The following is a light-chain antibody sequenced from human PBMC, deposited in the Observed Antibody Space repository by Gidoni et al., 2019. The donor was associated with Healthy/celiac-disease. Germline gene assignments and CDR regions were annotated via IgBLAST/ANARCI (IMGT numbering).Light chain of an antibody. CDR1: QSVSSY. CDR2: DAS. J-gene: IGKJ2*01. Sequence: ELVLTQSPATLSLSPGERATLSCRASQSVSSYLAWYQQKPGQAPRLLIYDASNRATGIPARFSGSGSGTDFTLTISSLEPEDFAVYYCQQRSNWLMYTFGQXTKLEIK. V-gene: IGKV3-11*01. CDR3: QQRSNWLMYT.